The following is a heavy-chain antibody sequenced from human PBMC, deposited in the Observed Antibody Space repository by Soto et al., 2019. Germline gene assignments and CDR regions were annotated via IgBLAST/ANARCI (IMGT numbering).Heavy chain of an antibody. D-gene: IGHD4-17*01. J-gene: IGHJ4*02. CDR3: AKDPFTEDGDYAEVDC. CDR1: GFTFNNYG. CDR2: ISYDGSNK. V-gene: IGHV3-30*18. Sequence: QVQLVESGGGVVQPGRSLRLSCAASGFTFNNYGMHWVRQAPGKGLEWVAFISYDGSNKYYADSVKGRFTLSRDNSKNTLYLQMNSLGAEDTAMYYCAKDPFTEDGDYAEVDCWGQGTLVTVSS.